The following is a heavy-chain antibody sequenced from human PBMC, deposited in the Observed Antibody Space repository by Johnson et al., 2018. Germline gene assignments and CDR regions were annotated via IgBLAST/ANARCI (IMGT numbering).Heavy chain of an antibody. CDR2: ITGITSTI. CDR1: GFSFATST. Sequence: VQLVQSGGGLVQRGGSLRLSCAASGFSFATSTMTWVSQAQGKGLDGVSSITGITSTIFYADPVRGPFTIPRDNAKNSLHPQMKSLRDEDTAVYYCARDLFIVWERNAMDVWGRGTTVTVSS. V-gene: IGHV3-48*02. D-gene: IGHD3-16*01. CDR3: ARDLFIVWERNAMDV. J-gene: IGHJ6*02.